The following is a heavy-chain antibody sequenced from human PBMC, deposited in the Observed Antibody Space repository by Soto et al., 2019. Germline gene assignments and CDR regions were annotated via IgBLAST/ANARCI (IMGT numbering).Heavy chain of an antibody. CDR3: ARHGYVGRVLLWFGELFDY. CDR2: IYYSGST. D-gene: IGHD3-10*01. V-gene: IGHV4-39*01. Sequence: SETLSLTCTVSGGSISSSSYYWGWIRQPPGKGLEWIGSIYYSGSTYYNPSLKSRVTISVDTSKNQFSLKLSSVTAADTAVYYCARHGYVGRVLLWFGELFDYWGQGTLVTVSS. CDR1: GGSISSSSYY. J-gene: IGHJ4*02.